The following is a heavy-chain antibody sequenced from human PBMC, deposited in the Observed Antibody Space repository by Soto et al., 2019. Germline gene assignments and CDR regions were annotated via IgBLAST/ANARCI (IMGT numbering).Heavy chain of an antibody. CDR3: ASSYCGGDCSVLYYYYGMDV. D-gene: IGHD2-21*02. Sequence: QVQLVQSGAEVKKPRASVKVSCKASGYTFSSYGISWVRQAPGQGLEWMGWISAYNGNTNYAQKLQGRVTMTTDTSTSTAYMELRSLRSDDTAVYYCASSYCGGDCSVLYYYYGMDVWGQGTTVTVSS. J-gene: IGHJ6*02. CDR2: ISAYNGNT. V-gene: IGHV1-18*01. CDR1: GYTFSSYG.